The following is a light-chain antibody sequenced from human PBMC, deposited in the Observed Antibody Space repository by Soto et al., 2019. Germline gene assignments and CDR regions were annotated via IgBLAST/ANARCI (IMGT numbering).Light chain of an antibody. CDR2: DVS. J-gene: IGLJ3*02. V-gene: IGLV2-14*01. Sequence: QSVLTQPASVSESPGQSISISCTGSSSDVGAYNFVCWFQQHPGKAPKLMIYDVSVRPSGVSSRFSGSKSGNTASLTISGRQADDEAIYYCSSYTTSRTLMFGGGTKLTVL. CDR3: SSYTTSRTLM. CDR1: SSDVGAYNF.